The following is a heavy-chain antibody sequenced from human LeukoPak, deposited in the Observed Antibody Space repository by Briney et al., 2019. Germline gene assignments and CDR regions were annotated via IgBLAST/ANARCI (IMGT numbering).Heavy chain of an antibody. CDR3: ARAYCSSTSCYRIPVYYYYSMDV. Sequence: GASVKVSCKASGYTFTSYGISWVRQAPGQGLEWMGWISAYNGNTNYAQTLQGRVTMTTDTSTSTAYMELRSLRSDDTAVYYCARAYCSSTSCYRIPVYYYYSMDVWGKGTTVTVSS. D-gene: IGHD2-2*01. CDR1: GYTFTSYG. CDR2: ISAYNGNT. J-gene: IGHJ6*03. V-gene: IGHV1-18*01.